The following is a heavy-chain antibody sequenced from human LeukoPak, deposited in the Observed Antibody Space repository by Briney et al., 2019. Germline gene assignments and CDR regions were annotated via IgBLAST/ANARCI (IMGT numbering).Heavy chain of an antibody. CDR1: GFTFSTYT. J-gene: IGHJ4*02. Sequence: GSLRLSCVASGFTFSTYTFNWVRQAPGKGLEWLSYISSGGLTIFYADSVKGRFTISRDNTKNAIYLDMTNLRAEDTAVYYCARDFDYGDYIDFWGQGTLVAVSS. V-gene: IGHV3-48*04. D-gene: IGHD4/OR15-4a*01. CDR3: ARDFDYGDYIDF. CDR2: ISSGGLTI.